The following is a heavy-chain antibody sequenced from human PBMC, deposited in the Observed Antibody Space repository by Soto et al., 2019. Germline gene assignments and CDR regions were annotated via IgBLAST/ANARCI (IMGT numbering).Heavy chain of an antibody. J-gene: IGHJ1*01. CDR1: GFTFSSYG. CDR2: ISYDGSNK. CDR3: AKSLGGYFQH. V-gene: IGHV3-30*18. D-gene: IGHD3-10*01. Sequence: QVQLVESGGGVVQPGRSLRLSCAASGFTFSSYGMHWVRQAPGKGLEWVAVISYDGSNKYYADSVKGRFTISRDNYKNMLYLLMNSLRAEETAVYCCAKSLGGYFQHWGQGTQVTVSS.